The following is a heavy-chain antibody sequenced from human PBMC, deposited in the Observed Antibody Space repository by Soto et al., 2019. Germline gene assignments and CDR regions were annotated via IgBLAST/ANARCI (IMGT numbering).Heavy chain of an antibody. Sequence: TSETLSLTCAVYGGSFSGYYWSWIRQPPGKGLEWIGEINHSGSTNYNPSLKSRVTISVDTSKNQFSLKLSSVTAADTAVYYCARLRSGYSGYVLADYWGQGTQVTVSS. J-gene: IGHJ4*02. D-gene: IGHD5-12*01. CDR3: ARLRSGYSGYVLADY. V-gene: IGHV4-34*01. CDR1: GGSFSGYY. CDR2: INHSGST.